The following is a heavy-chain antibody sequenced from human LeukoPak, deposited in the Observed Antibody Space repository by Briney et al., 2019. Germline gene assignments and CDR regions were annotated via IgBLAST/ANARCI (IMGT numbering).Heavy chain of an antibody. D-gene: IGHD1-1*01. J-gene: IGHJ3*02. CDR1: GGTFSSYA. CDR3: ARDGVDDEAFDI. CDR2: IIPIFGTA. V-gene: IGHV1-69*13. Sequence: ASVKVSCNASGGTFSSYAISWVRQAPGQGLEWMGGIIPIFGTANYAQKFQGRVRITADESTSTAYMELSSLRSEDTAVYYCARDGVDDEAFDIWGQGTMVTVSS.